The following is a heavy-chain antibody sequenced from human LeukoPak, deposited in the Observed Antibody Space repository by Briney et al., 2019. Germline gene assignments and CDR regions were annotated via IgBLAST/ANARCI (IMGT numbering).Heavy chain of an antibody. J-gene: IGHJ4*02. Sequence: PSETLSLTCAVYGGSFSGYYWSWIRQPPGKGLGWIGEINHSGSTNYNPSLKSRVTISVDTSKNQFSLKLSSVTAADTAVYYCAIDYGDYQNYWGQGTLVTVSS. CDR3: AIDYGDYQNY. CDR2: INHSGST. D-gene: IGHD4-17*01. CDR1: GGSFSGYY. V-gene: IGHV4-34*01.